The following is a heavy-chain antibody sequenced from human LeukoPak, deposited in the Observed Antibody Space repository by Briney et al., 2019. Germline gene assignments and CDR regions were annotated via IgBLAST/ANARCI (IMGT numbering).Heavy chain of an antibody. CDR3: ATIPMVRGIIVDY. J-gene: IGHJ4*02. V-gene: IGHV1-24*01. CDR2: FDPEPGET. D-gene: IGHD3-10*01. Sequence: GASVKVSRKVSGHTLTELSMHWVRQAPGKGLEWMGGFDPEPGETVYAQKFHGRVSMTEDTSTDTAYMELSSLKSEDTAMYYCATIPMVRGIIVDYWGQGTLITVSS. CDR1: GHTLTELS.